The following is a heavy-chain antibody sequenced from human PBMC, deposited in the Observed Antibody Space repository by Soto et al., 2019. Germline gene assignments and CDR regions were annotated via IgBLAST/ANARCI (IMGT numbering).Heavy chain of an antibody. CDR2: MNPNSGNT. Sequence: ASVKVSCKASGYTFTSYDINWVRQATGQGLEWMGWMNPNSGNTGCAQKFQGRVTMTRNTSISTAYMELSSLRSEDTAVYYCARWGGEPNYYYYGMDVWGQGTTVTVSS. CDR3: ARWGGEPNYYYYGMDV. CDR1: GYTFTSYD. J-gene: IGHJ6*02. D-gene: IGHD3-10*01. V-gene: IGHV1-8*01.